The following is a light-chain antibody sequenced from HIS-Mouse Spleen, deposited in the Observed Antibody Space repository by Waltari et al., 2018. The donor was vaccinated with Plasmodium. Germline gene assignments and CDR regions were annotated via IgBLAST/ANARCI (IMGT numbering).Light chain of an antibody. J-gene: IGLJ2*01. CDR2: EGS. V-gene: IGLV2-23*03. Sequence: QSALTQPASVSGSPGQSITISCTGTSSDVGSYNLVSWYQKHPGKAPKLMVYEGSKRPSVVSNRFSGSKSGNMASLTISGLQAEDEADYYCCSYAGSSTFVVFGGGTKLTVL. CDR1: SSDVGSYNL. CDR3: CSYAGSSTFVV.